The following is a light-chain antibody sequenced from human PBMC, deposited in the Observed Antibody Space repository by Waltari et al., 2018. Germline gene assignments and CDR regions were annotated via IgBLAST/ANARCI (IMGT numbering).Light chain of an antibody. Sequence: DIVMTQSPDSLAVSLGERATINCRSSQNVLFSSNNKNYLAWYQQKPGQPPKLLIYWASTRESGFPDRFSGSGSWTDFTLTISSLQAEDVAIYYCQQYYTTPYTFGQGTKLEIK. CDR1: QNVLFSSNNKNY. CDR2: WAS. J-gene: IGKJ2*01. V-gene: IGKV4-1*01. CDR3: QQYYTTPYT.